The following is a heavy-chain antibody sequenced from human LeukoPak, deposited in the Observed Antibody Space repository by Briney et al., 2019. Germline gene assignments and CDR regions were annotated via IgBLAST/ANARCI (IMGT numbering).Heavy chain of an antibody. J-gene: IGHJ4*02. V-gene: IGHV4-4*07. CDR1: GGSISSPY. CDR2: FYTSGST. CDR3: ARDPNSAL. D-gene: IGHD2-21*01. Sequence: SETLSLTRTVSGGSISSPYWSWIRQPAGKGLEWIGRFYTSGSTNYNFNPSLKSRVTMSVDTSKNQFSLKLTSVTAADTAVYYCARDPNSALWGQGTLVTVSS.